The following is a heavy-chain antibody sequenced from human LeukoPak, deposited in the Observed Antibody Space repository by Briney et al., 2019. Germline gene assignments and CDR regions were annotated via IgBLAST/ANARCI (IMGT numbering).Heavy chain of an antibody. Sequence: PGGSLRLSCAASGFIFSHYGMNWVRQAPGKGLEWVSGITSRSTIYYADSVKGRFTISRDNAKNSLYLQMNSLRAEDTAVYYCAELGITMIGGVWGKGTTVTISS. J-gene: IGHJ6*04. V-gene: IGHV3-69-1*02. CDR2: ITSRSTI. D-gene: IGHD3-10*02. CDR1: GFIFSHYG. CDR3: AELGITMIGGV.